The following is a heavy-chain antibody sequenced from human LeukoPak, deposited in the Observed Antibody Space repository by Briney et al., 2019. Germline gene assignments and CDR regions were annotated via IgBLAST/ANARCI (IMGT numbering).Heavy chain of an antibody. Sequence: GGSLRLSCAASGFTFSTYWMHWVRHAPGEGLVWVSRINGDGSRTTYVDSVKGRFTISRDNAKNTLYLQMNSLRAEDTAVYYCARGQSQQMVNWFDPWGQGTLVTVSS. V-gene: IGHV3-74*03. CDR1: GFTFSTYW. CDR3: ARGQSQQMVNWFDP. J-gene: IGHJ5*02. CDR2: INGDGSRT. D-gene: IGHD6-13*01.